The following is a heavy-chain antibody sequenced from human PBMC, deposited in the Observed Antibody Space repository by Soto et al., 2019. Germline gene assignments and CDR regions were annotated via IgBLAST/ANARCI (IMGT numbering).Heavy chain of an antibody. J-gene: IGHJ4*02. CDR3: ARDGSGGSGSLYDLDY. D-gene: IGHD3-10*01. V-gene: IGHV1-69*01. CDR2: IIPIFGTA. CDR1: GGTFSSYA. Sequence: SGAEVKKPGSSVKVSCKASGGTFSSYAISWVRQAPGQGLEWMGGIIPIFGTANYAQKFQGRVTITADESTSTAYMELSSLRSEDTAVYYCARDGSGGSGSLYDLDYWGQGTLVTVSS.